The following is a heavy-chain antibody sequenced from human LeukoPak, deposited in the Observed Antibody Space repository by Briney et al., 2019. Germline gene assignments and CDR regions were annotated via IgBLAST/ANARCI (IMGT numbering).Heavy chain of an antibody. CDR2: INHTGNT. D-gene: IGHD3-3*01. J-gene: IGHJ6*03. CDR1: GGSFSGYY. CDR3: ARGHPVLRFLEWLPPSPYYYYMDV. V-gene: IGHV4-34*01. Sequence: SETLPLTCAVYGGSFSGYYWSWIRQPPGKGLEWIGEINHTGNTNYSQTPKSRVTISVDTSKNQFSLKLSSVTAADTAVYYCARGHPVLRFLEWLPPSPYYYYMDVWGKGTTVTVS.